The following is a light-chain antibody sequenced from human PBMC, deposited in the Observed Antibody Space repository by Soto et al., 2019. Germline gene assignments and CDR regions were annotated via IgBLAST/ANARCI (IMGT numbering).Light chain of an antibody. CDR1: QSVSSSY. CDR2: GAS. Sequence: EIVLTQSPGTLSLSPGXRATLSCRASQSVSSSYLAWYQQKPGQAPRLLIYGASSRATGIPDRFSGSGSGTDFTLTISRLEPEDFAVYYCQKYGSSGTFGGGTKVDIK. J-gene: IGKJ4*01. CDR3: QKYGSSGT. V-gene: IGKV3-20*01.